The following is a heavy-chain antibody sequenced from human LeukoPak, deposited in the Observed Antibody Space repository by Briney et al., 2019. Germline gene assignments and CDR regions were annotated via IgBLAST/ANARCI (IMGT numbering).Heavy chain of an antibody. J-gene: IGHJ1*01. Sequence: PSETLSLTCTVSGGSIYSHSWSWIRQPPWKGLEWIGHIFYSGSTKYNPSFRSRATLSVNTSKSQFSLKLNSVTAADTAVYYCARGEMATIFAYFQHWGQGTLVTVSS. CDR2: IFYSGST. CDR1: GGSIYSHS. CDR3: ARGEMATIFAYFQH. D-gene: IGHD5-24*01. V-gene: IGHV4-59*11.